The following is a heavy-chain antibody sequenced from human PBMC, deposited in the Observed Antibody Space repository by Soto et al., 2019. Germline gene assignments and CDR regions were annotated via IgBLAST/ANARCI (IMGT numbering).Heavy chain of an antibody. CDR1: GFAFSNYG. CDR3: TTGATSGRYVNYYYGIDV. CDR2: IWFDGSNK. V-gene: IGHV3-33*01. D-gene: IGHD3-3*01. J-gene: IGHJ6*02. Sequence: GGSLRLSCAASGFAFSNYGIHWVRQAPGKGLEWVAVIWFDGSNKYYADSVKGRFTISGDNSKNQVSLQLKSVTPEDTAVYYCTTGATSGRYVNYYYGIDVWGQGTTVTVSS.